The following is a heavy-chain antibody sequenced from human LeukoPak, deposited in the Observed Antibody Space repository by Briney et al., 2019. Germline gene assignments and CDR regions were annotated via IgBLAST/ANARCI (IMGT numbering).Heavy chain of an antibody. V-gene: IGHV1-18*01. CDR2: ISAYNGNT. CDR1: GYTFTSYG. J-gene: IGHJ5*02. Sequence: GASVKVSCKASGYTFTSYGISWVRQAPGQGLEWMGWISAYNGNTNYAQKLQGRVTMTTDTSTSTAYMELRSLRSDDTAVYYCARDRGIAAAGQEDPNWFDPWGQGTLVTVSS. CDR3: ARDRGIAAAGQEDPNWFDP. D-gene: IGHD6-13*01.